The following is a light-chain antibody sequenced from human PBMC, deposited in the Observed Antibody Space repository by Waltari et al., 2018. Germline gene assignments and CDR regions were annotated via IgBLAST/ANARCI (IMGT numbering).Light chain of an antibody. Sequence: EIVMTQSPATLSVSPGVRATLSCRASQSVSTNLAWYQQKPGQAPRLLIYGASTRPTRGPARFSGSGSGTEFTLTISSLQSEDFAVYYCQQYNNWPRTFGQGTKVETK. CDR1: QSVSTN. CDR2: GAS. J-gene: IGKJ1*01. V-gene: IGKV3-15*01. CDR3: QQYNNWPRT.